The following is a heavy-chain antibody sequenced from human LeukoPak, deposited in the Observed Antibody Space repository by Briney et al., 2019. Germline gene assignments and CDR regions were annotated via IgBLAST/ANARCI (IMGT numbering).Heavy chain of an antibody. CDR3: ARGSVTRNYDFWSGYYLNWFDP. Sequence: ASVKVSCKASGYTFTSYDINWVRQATGQGLEWMGWMNPNRGNTGYAQKFQGRVTMTRNTSISTAYMELSSLRSEDTAVYYCARGSVTRNYDFWSGYYLNWFDPWGQGTLVTVSS. V-gene: IGHV1-8*01. D-gene: IGHD3-3*01. J-gene: IGHJ5*02. CDR1: GYTFTSYD. CDR2: MNPNRGNT.